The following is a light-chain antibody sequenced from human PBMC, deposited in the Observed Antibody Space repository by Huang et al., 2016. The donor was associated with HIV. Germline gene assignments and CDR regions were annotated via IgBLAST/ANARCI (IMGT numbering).Light chain of an antibody. J-gene: IGKJ4*01. V-gene: IGKV3-11*01. CDR2: DAS. Sequence: IVLTQSPATLSLSPGERATLSCRASQSVRSYLAWYQQKPDQAPRLLIYDASNRATGVPGRFSGSGSGTDFTLTISSLEPEDFAVYYCQQRANWLTFGGGTKVEIK. CDR1: QSVRSY. CDR3: QQRANWLT.